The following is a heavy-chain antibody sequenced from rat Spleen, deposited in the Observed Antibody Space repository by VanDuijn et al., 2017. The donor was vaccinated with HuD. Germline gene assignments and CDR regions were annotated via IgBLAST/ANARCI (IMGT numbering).Heavy chain of an antibody. CDR2: LSYDNYNT. J-gene: IGHJ2*01. V-gene: IGHV5-29*01. CDR3: ARGKIDYYSTSPYEDYFDY. Sequence: EVQLVESDGGLVQPGGSVELSCAAVCFTLSGYYLEWVREGPAKGLEWVETLSYDNYNTYYRDSVKGRFTISRNNAKSTLFLKMDSLRSEDTATYYCARGKIDYYSTSPYEDYFDYWGQGVMVTVSS. CDR1: CFTLSGYY. D-gene: IGHD1-2*01.